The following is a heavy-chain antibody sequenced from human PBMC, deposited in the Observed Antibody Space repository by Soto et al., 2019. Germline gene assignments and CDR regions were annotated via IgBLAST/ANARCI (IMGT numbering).Heavy chain of an antibody. Sequence: VQLVESGGGLVKPGGSLRLSCAASGFVFSDYYMTWIRQAPGKALEWVSDISSGGAVSNFADSVRGRFTISRDNTNNSLYLKMNNLRAEDTAIYYGARRLTGRTTGDWFDPWGQGTLVTVPS. J-gene: IGHJ5*02. CDR1: GFVFSDYY. CDR3: ARRLTGRTTGDWFDP. CDR2: ISSGGAVS. D-gene: IGHD1-1*01. V-gene: IGHV3-11*01.